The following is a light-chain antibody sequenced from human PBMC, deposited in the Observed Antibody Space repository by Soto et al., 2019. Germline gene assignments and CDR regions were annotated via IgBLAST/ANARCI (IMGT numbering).Light chain of an antibody. Sequence: DIQMTQSPSTLSASVGDRVAITCLSSQSMSIWLAWYQQKPGKAPKLLIYKASSLESGVPSRFSSSGSGTEFTLTISSLQPDDFATYYCQQYNNYSWTFGQGTKGEIK. J-gene: IGKJ1*01. CDR3: QQYNNYSWT. V-gene: IGKV1-5*03. CDR2: KAS. CDR1: QSMSIW.